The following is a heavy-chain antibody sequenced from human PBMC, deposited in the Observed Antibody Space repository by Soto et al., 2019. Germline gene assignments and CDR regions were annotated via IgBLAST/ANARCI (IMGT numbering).Heavy chain of an antibody. V-gene: IGHV1-69*02. CDR3: ARGQRGVVVPAAALPSPLDY. J-gene: IGHJ4*02. D-gene: IGHD2-2*01. CDR1: GGTFNTYP. CDR2: IIPILNLA. Sequence: QVQLVQSGAEVKKPGSSVKVSCKTSGGTFNTYPFSWVRQAPGQGLEWMGTIIPILNLATYAQEFQGRVTITADKSTSTDYMELSSLESEDTAIYYCARGQRGVVVPAAALPSPLDYWGQGTLVTVSS.